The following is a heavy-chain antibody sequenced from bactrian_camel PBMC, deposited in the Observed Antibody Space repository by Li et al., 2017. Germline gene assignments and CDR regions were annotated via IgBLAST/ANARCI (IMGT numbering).Heavy chain of an antibody. J-gene: IGHJ4*01. CDR3: AWRTQYGATCPRPSPVAYTY. CDR2: INASGRGV. V-gene: IGHV3S40*01. CDR1: GFSFRRYD. Sequence: VQLVESGGGLVQPGGSLRLSCVASGFSFRRYDMSWVRQAPGKEREGVASINASGRGVNYADSVKGRFTISKDNDKKTLYLQMNDLKPEDTAMYYCAWRTQYGATCPRPSPVAYTYWGQGTQVTVS. D-gene: IGHD1*01.